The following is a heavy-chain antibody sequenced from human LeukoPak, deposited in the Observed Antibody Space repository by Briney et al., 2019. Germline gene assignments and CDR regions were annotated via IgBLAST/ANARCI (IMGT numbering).Heavy chain of an antibody. V-gene: IGHV3-49*04. Sequence: GALRLSCTASGFTFGDYAMSWVRQAPGKGLEWVGFIRSKAYGGTTEYAASVKGRFIMSRDDSKSIAYLQMNSLKTEDTAMYYCTRDFSRSPAFDIWGQGTMVTVSS. J-gene: IGHJ3*02. D-gene: IGHD1-26*01. CDR3: TRDFSRSPAFDI. CDR1: GFTFGDYA. CDR2: IRSKAYGGTT.